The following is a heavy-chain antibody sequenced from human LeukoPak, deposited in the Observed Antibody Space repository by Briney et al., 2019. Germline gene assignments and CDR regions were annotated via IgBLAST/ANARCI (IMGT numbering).Heavy chain of an antibody. CDR3: ARELRGAGVDI. CDR1: GGSISSHY. J-gene: IGHJ3*02. CDR2: IYYSGST. Sequence: PSETLSLTCTVSGGSISSHYWSWIRQPPGKGLEWIGYIYYSGSTNSNPSLKSRVTISVDTSKNQFSLKLSSVTAADTAVYYCARELRGAGVDIWGQGTMVTVSS. D-gene: IGHD4/OR15-4a*01. V-gene: IGHV4-59*11.